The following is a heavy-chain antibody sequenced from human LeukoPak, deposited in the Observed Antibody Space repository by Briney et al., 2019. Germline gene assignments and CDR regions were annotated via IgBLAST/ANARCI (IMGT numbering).Heavy chain of an antibody. Sequence: SQTLSLTCTVSGGSISSGSYYWSWIRQPAGKGLEWIGRIYTSGSTNYNPSLKSRVTISVDTSKNQFSLKLSSVTAADTAVYYCARGSGTFGGVDYFDYWGQGTLVTVSS. CDR3: ARGSGTFGGVDYFDY. J-gene: IGHJ4*02. V-gene: IGHV4-61*02. CDR2: IYTSGST. D-gene: IGHD3-16*01. CDR1: GGSISSGSYY.